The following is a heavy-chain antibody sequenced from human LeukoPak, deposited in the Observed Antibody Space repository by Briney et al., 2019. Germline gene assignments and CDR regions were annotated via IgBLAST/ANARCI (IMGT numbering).Heavy chain of an antibody. CDR3: ARDYSSGPHFDY. D-gene: IGHD6-19*01. CDR1: GYTFTCYY. Sequence: GASVKVSCKASGYTFTCYYMHWVRQAHGQGLEWMGWINPNSGGTNYAQKFQGRVTMTRDTSISTAYMELSRLRSDDTAVYYCARDYSSGPHFDYWGQGTLVTVSS. CDR2: INPNSGGT. J-gene: IGHJ4*02. V-gene: IGHV1-2*02.